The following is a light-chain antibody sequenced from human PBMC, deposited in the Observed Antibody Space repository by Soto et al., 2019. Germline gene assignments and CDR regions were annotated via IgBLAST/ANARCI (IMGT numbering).Light chain of an antibody. V-gene: IGKV3-11*01. J-gene: IGKJ4*01. CDR1: QSVSSH. Sequence: EIVLTQSPATLSLSPGERATLSCRASQSVSSHLVWYQQKPGQAPRLLIYDASNRATGIPARFSGSGSGTDFTLTISSLESEDFAVYYCQQRSKWPLTFGGGTKVEIK. CDR3: QQRSKWPLT. CDR2: DAS.